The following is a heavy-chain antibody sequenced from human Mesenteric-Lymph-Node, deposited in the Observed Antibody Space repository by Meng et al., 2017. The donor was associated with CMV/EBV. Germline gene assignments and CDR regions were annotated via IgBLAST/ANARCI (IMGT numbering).Heavy chain of an antibody. D-gene: IGHD6-19*01. CDR3: AKNVAVAGHPFDY. CDR1: GFTFSNYA. J-gene: IGHJ4*02. V-gene: IGHV3-23*03. Sequence: GESLKISCAASGFTFSNYAMHWVRQAPGKGLEWVSVIYSGGSSTYYVDSVKGRFTISRDDSKNTLYLQMNSLRAEDTAVYYCAKNVAVAGHPFDYWGQGTLVTVSS. CDR2: IYSGGSST.